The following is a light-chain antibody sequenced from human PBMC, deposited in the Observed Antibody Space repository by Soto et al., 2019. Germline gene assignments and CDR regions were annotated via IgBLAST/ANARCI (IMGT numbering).Light chain of an antibody. V-gene: IGKV1-12*01. CDR1: QDISSW. CDR3: QQANRFPIT. CDR2: TTS. Sequence: DIQMTQSPSFVSASVGDRVTVTCRASQDISSWLAWYQQKPGKAPKLLIYTTSTLGSGAPSRFSGSRSGTDFTLTISGLQPEDFATYYCQQANRFPITFGQGTRLEIK. J-gene: IGKJ5*01.